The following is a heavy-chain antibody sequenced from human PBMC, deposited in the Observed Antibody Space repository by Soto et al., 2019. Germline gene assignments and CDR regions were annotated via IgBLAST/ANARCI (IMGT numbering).Heavy chain of an antibody. CDR1: GFTLSTYA. V-gene: IGHV3-23*01. D-gene: IGHD6-13*01. Sequence: GGSLRLSCAASGFTLSTYAMSWVRQAPGKALQWVSVISGSGAGTYYADSVKGRLTISRDNSKNTLYLQMDSLRAEDTAVYYCAKVPVFAAVYFDYWGQGTLVTVSS. J-gene: IGHJ4*02. CDR2: ISGSGAGT. CDR3: AKVPVFAAVYFDY.